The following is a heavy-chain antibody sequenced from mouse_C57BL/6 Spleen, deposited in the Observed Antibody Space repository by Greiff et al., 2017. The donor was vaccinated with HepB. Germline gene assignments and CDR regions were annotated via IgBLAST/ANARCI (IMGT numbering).Heavy chain of an antibody. CDR1: GFTFSSYA. CDR2: ISDGGSYT. J-gene: IGHJ4*01. Sequence: EVKLVESGGGLVKPGGSLKLSCAASGFTFSSYAMSWVRQTPEKRLEWVATISDGGSYTYYPDNVKGRFTISRDNAKNNLYLQMSHLTSEDTAMYYGARDLGNYGAMDYWGQGTSVTVSS. CDR3: ARDLGNYGAMDY. V-gene: IGHV5-4*01. D-gene: IGHD2-1*01.